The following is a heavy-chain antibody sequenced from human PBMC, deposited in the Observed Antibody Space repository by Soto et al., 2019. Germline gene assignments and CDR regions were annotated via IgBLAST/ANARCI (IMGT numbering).Heavy chain of an antibody. D-gene: IGHD5-12*01. J-gene: IGHJ4*02. Sequence: LSLTCTVSGGSISSGGYYWSWIRQHPGKGLEWIGYIYYSGSTYYNPSLKSRVTISVDTSKNQFSLKLSSVTAADTAVYYCARGPVATLDQRNLRLEYYFDYWGQGTLVTVSS. CDR3: ARGPVATLDQRNLRLEYYFDY. CDR2: IYYSGST. CDR1: GGSISSGGYY. V-gene: IGHV4-31*03.